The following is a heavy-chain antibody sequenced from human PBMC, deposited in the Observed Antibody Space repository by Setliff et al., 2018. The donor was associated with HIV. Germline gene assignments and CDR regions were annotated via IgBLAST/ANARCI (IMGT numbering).Heavy chain of an antibody. CDR1: GYSISSGYY. V-gene: IGHV4-38-2*01. D-gene: IGHD5-12*01. Sequence: PSETLSLTCAVSGYSISSGYYWAWIRQPPGKGLEWIGSIYHGGTTNYNPSLKSRVTISVDTSKNQFSLKVNSLTAADTAIYYCAGGGGYDFADSSFDFWGQGTLVTVTS. CDR2: IYHGGTT. J-gene: IGHJ4*02. CDR3: AGGGGYDFADSSFDF.